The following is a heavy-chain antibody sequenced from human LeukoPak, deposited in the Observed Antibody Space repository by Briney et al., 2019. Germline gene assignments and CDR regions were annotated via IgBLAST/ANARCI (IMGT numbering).Heavy chain of an antibody. V-gene: IGHV4-59*11. D-gene: IGHD1-26*01. CDR1: GGSISSHY. J-gene: IGHJ4*02. Sequence: KPSETLSLTCTVSGGSISSHYWSWIRQSPGKGLEWIGYIYYSGSTNYNPSLESRVTISLDTSKNQFSLKLSSVTAADTAVYYCARDREWELQSLRYFDYWGQGTLVTVSS. CDR3: ARDREWELQSLRYFDY. CDR2: IYYSGST.